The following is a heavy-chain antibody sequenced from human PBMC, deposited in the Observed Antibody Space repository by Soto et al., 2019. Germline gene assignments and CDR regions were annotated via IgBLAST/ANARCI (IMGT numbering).Heavy chain of an antibody. CDR2: ISAYNGNT. J-gene: IGHJ4*02. Sequence: ASVKVSCKASGYTFTSYGISWVRQAPGQGLEWMGWISAYNGNTNYAQKLQGRVTMTTDTSTSTAYMELRSLRSDDTAVYYCARVSVRYFDSLLPPLGYWGQGTLVTVSS. CDR3: ARVSVRYFDSLLPPLGY. V-gene: IGHV1-18*01. CDR1: GYTFTSYG. D-gene: IGHD3-9*01.